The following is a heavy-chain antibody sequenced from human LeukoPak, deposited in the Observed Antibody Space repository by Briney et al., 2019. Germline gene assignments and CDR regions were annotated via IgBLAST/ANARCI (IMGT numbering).Heavy chain of an antibody. Sequence: ASVKVSCKASGYTFTGYYMHWLRQAPGQGLEWMGGINPNSGGSNYAQKFQGRVTMTRDTSTSTVYMELSSLRSEDTAVYYCARDRHYDFWSGSMTGWFDPWGQGTLVTVSS. V-gene: IGHV1-2*02. D-gene: IGHD3-3*01. CDR2: INPNSGGS. J-gene: IGHJ5*02. CDR3: ARDRHYDFWSGSMTGWFDP. CDR1: GYTFTGYY.